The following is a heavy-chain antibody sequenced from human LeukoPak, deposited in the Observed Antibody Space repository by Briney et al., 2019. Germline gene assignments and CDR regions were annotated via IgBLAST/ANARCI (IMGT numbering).Heavy chain of an antibody. V-gene: IGHV1-2*02. J-gene: IGHJ4*02. CDR3: ARAWRYNFSPLDY. CDR2: INPNSGGT. D-gene: IGHD5-24*01. Sequence: ASVKVSCKASGYTFTGYYMHWVRQALGQGLEWMGWINPNSGGTNYAQKFQGRVTMTRDTSISTAYMELSRLRSDDTAVYYCARAWRYNFSPLDYWGQGTLVTVSS. CDR1: GYTFTGYY.